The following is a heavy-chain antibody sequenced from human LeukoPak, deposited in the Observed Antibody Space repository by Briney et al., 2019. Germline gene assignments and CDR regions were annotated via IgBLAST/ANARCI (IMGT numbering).Heavy chain of an antibody. V-gene: IGHV3-7*01. J-gene: IGHJ4*02. CDR3: ARPPLYGDYVHY. CDR2: IKQDGSEK. Sequence: GGSLRLSCAASGFTIRSYWMSWVRQAPGKGLEGVANIKQDGSEKYCVDSVKGRFTISRDNAKNSLYLQMNSLRAEDTAVYYCARPPLYGDYVHYWGQGTLVTVSS. D-gene: IGHD4-17*01. CDR1: GFTIRSYW.